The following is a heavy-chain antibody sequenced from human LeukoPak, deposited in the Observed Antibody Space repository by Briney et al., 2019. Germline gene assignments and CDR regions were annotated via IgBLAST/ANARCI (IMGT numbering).Heavy chain of an antibody. CDR2: INPNSGGT. D-gene: IGHD6-13*01. CDR1: GYTFTSYY. J-gene: IGHJ4*02. V-gene: IGHV1-2*02. CDR3: ASETSAAAGTWDFDY. Sequence: ASVKVSCKASGYTFTSYYMHWVRQAPGQGLEWMGWINPNSGGTNYAQKFQGRVTMTRDTSISTAYMELSRLRSDDTAVYYCASETSAAAGTWDFDYWGQGTLVTVSS.